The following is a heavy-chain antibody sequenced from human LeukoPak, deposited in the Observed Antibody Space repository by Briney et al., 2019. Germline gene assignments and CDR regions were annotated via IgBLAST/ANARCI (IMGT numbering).Heavy chain of an antibody. V-gene: IGHV1-24*01. J-gene: IGHJ4*02. Sequence: ASVKVSCKVSGYTLTELSMHWVRQAPGKGLEWMGGFDPEDGETIYAQKFQGRVTMTEDTSTDTAYMELSSLRSEDTAVYYCARAQTHGTSDILTGYYASFDYWGQGTLVTVSS. CDR3: ARAQTHGTSDILTGYYASFDY. CDR1: GYTLTELS. CDR2: FDPEDGET. D-gene: IGHD3-9*01.